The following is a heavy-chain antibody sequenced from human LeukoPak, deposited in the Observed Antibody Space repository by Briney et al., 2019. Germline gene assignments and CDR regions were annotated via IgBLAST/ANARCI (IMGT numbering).Heavy chain of an antibody. J-gene: IGHJ4*02. CDR2: ISRSGDIT. CDR3: AKSGLNRFDY. D-gene: IGHD2-15*01. Sequence: GGTLRLSCAASGFTFSSHGMNWVRQAPGKGLEWVSGISRSGDITYYADSVLGRFTISRDNPKNTLAVQMNSLRAEDTAVYYCAKSGLNRFDYWGQGTLVTVSS. V-gene: IGHV3-23*01. CDR1: GFTFSSHG.